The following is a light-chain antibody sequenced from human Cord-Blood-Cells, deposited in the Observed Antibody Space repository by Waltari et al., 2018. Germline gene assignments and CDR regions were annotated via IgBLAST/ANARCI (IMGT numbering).Light chain of an antibody. CDR3: CSYAGSSTLV. V-gene: IGLV2-23*01. J-gene: IGLJ3*02. CDR2: EGS. CDR1: SSDVGSYHL. Sequence: QSALTQPASVSGSPGQSITISCTGTSSDVGSYHLGTWYQQHPGKAPKLMIYEGSKRPSGVSNRFSGSKSGNTASLTISGLQAEDEADYYCCSYAGSSTLVFGGGTKLTVL.